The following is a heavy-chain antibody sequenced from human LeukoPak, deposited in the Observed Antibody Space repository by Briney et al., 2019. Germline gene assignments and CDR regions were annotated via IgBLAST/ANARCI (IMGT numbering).Heavy chain of an antibody. CDR3: ARAGDSSSYFDY. Sequence: SETLSLICTVSGGSISSGGYYWSWIRQHPGKGLEWIGYIYCSESTHYNPSLKSRVTISVDTSKNQFSLKLSSVTAADTAVCYCARAGDSSSYFDYWGQGTLVTVSS. CDR1: GGSISSGGYY. D-gene: IGHD6-6*01. J-gene: IGHJ4*02. V-gene: IGHV4-31*03. CDR2: IYCSEST.